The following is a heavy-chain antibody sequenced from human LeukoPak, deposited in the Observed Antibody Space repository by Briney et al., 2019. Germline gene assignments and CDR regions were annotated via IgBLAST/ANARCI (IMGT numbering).Heavy chain of an antibody. D-gene: IGHD6-19*01. CDR3: ARDLGIAVAAIPTYYYYYGMDV. J-gene: IGHJ6*02. CDR2: INPSDGGT. V-gene: IGHV1-46*01. CDR1: GYTFTNNY. Sequence: GASVKVSCKASGYTFTNNYMHWVRQAPGQGLGWMCIINPSDGGTNYAQKFQGRVTLTRDMSTSTVYMELSSLRSDDTAVYYCARDLGIAVAAIPTYYYYYGMDVWGQGTTVTVSS.